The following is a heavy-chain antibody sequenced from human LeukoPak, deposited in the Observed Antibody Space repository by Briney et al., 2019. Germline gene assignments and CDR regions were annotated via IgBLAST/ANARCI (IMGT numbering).Heavy chain of an antibody. J-gene: IGHJ6*03. D-gene: IGHD3-22*01. CDR1: GGSISSYY. V-gene: IGHV4-59*01. CDR3: TRGSIAYYYMDV. Sequence: PSETLSLTCTVSGGSISSYYWSWIQQPPGKGLEWIGNIYYSGSTNYNPSLTSRVTISVDTSKNQFSLKLSSVTAADTAVYYCTRGSIAYYYMDVWGKGTTVTISS. CDR2: IYYSGST.